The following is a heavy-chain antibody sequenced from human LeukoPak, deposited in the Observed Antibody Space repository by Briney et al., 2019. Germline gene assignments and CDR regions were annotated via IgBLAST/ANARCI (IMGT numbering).Heavy chain of an antibody. Sequence: GGSLRLSCAASGFTFSTYAMSWVRQAPGKGLEWVSTIGGSGGSTYYADSVKGRFTISRDNSKNTVYVQMNSLRAEDTAVYYCAKGRIAAAVRFLDSWGQGILVTVSS. CDR1: GFTFSTYA. CDR3: AKGRIAAAVRFLDS. CDR2: IGGSGGST. D-gene: IGHD6-13*01. V-gene: IGHV3-23*01. J-gene: IGHJ4*02.